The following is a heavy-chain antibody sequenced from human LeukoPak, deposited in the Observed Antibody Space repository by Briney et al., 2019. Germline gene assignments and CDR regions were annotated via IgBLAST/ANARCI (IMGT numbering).Heavy chain of an antibody. CDR1: GYTFTGYY. CDR2: INPNSGGT. CDR3: ARDVGDYYGSGTYCGMDV. D-gene: IGHD3-10*01. J-gene: IGHJ6*02. Sequence: ASVKVSCKASGYTFTGYYMHWVRQAPGQGLEWMGWINPNSGGTNYAQKFQGRVTMTRDTSSSTAYMELSRLRSDDTAVYYCARDVGDYYGSGTYCGMDVWGQGTTVTVSS. V-gene: IGHV1-2*02.